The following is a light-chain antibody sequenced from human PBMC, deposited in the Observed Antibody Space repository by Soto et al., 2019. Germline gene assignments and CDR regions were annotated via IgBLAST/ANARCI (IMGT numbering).Light chain of an antibody. J-gene: IGKJ5*01. CDR2: GAS. Sequence: EILITQSPGTLSVSPGERVTLSCRASQSFSSNLALYQQKPGQAPRLIIYGASTRAAGIPARFSGSGSGTEFTLTISSLQSEDFAVYYCQQYNNWPPITFGQGTRLEIK. V-gene: IGKV3-15*01. CDR3: QQYNNWPPIT. CDR1: QSFSSN.